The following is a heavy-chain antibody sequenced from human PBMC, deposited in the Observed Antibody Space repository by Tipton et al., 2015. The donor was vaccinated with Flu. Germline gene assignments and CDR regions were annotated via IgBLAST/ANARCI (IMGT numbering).Heavy chain of an antibody. CDR1: GFTFSSYG. V-gene: IGHV3-30*18. Sequence: SLRLSCAASGFTFSSYGMHWVRQAPGKGLEWVAVISYDGSNKYYVDSVKGRFIISRDNSKNTLYLQMNSLRAEDTAVYYCAKDWADTWNFGDNWGQGTLATVSS. D-gene: IGHD1-7*01. CDR3: AKDWADTWNFGDN. CDR2: ISYDGSNK. J-gene: IGHJ4*02.